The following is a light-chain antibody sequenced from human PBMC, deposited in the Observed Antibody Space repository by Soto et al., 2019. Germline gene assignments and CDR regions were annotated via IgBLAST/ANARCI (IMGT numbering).Light chain of an antibody. Sequence: EIVLTQSPGTLSLSPGQRATLSCRASESISRDYLAWYQQRLGQAPRLLIYGASSGATGIPDRFSGSGSGTDFTLTISRLEPEDFAIYYCQQYGGVPYTFGQGTNLEIK. V-gene: IGKV3-20*01. CDR2: GAS. CDR3: QQYGGVPYT. CDR1: ESISRDY. J-gene: IGKJ2*01.